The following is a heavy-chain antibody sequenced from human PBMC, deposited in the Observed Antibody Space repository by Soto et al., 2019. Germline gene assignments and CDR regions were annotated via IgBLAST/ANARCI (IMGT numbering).Heavy chain of an antibody. Sequence: ASVKVSCKVSGYTLTELSMHWVRQAPGKGLEWMGGFDPEDGETIYAQKFQGRVTMTEDTSTDTAYMELSSLRSEDTAVYYCATVGHYDMLTGYLHSYGMDVWGQGTTVPVAS. D-gene: IGHD3-9*01. CDR1: GYTLTELS. CDR3: ATVGHYDMLTGYLHSYGMDV. J-gene: IGHJ6*02. V-gene: IGHV1-24*01. CDR2: FDPEDGET.